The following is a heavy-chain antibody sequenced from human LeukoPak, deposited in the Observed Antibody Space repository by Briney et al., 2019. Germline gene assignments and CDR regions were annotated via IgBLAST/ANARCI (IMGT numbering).Heavy chain of an antibody. D-gene: IGHD4-17*01. CDR2: INLNSGDT. V-gene: IGHV1-2*02. CDR1: GYTFTGYY. J-gene: IGHJ3*02. Sequence: ASEGVSCKASGYTFTGYYIHWMRQAPGHGLEWMGWINLNSGDTKYVQKFQGRVTMTRVTSIRTAYLDLRRLRSDDTAVYYCARPRDYGDYDGFDIWGPGTMVRVSS. CDR3: ARPRDYGDYDGFDI.